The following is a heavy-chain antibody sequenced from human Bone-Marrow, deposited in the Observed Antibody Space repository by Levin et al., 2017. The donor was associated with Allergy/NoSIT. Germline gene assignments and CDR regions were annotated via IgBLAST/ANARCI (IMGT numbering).Heavy chain of an antibody. J-gene: IGHJ4*02. V-gene: IGHV3-7*03. CDR1: GFAFSTYW. Sequence: PSETLSLTCAASGFAFSTYWMTWVRQAPGKGPEWVANINQDGSDERYVDSVKGRFTISRDNAKNLLYLQLNSLRSEDTAVYYCARDVHAPAANSGYLYDYFGQGTLVTVSS. CDR2: INQDGSDE. CDR3: ARDVHAPAANSGYLYDY. D-gene: IGHD5-12*01.